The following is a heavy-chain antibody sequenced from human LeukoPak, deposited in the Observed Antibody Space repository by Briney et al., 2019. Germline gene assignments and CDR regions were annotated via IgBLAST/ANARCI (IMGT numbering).Heavy chain of an antibody. Sequence: ASVNVSCLDSGYTLPRYGFCWVRQAPGQGREWMGWISAYNGKTNYAQKLQARVTMTTDTSTSTACMELRSLRSDDTAVYYCAREKLLWFGEFTCYYYYMDVWGKGTTVTVSS. J-gene: IGHJ6*03. CDR2: ISAYNGKT. V-gene: IGHV1-18*01. CDR1: GYTLPRYG. CDR3: AREKLLWFGEFTCYYYYMDV. D-gene: IGHD3-10*01.